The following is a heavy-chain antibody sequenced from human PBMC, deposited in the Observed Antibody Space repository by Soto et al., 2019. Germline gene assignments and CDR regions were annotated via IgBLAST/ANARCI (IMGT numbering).Heavy chain of an antibody. CDR1: GGSISSYY. V-gene: IGHV4-4*07. J-gene: IGHJ3*02. CDR2: IYTSGST. D-gene: IGHD6-13*01. CDR3: ARVEVQKLVPSDAFDI. Sequence: KASETLSLTCTVSGGSISSYYWSWIRQPAGKGLEWIGRIYTSGSTNYNPSLKSRVTMSVDTSKNQFSLKLSSVTAADTAVYYCARVEVQKLVPSDAFDIWGQGTMVTVSS.